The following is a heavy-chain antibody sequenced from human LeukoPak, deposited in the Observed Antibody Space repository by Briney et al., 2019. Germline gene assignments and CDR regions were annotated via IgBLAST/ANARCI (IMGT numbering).Heavy chain of an antibody. CDR3: ARGSGWYQY. Sequence: KPSETLSPTCTVSGGSIHNYYWSWIRQPPGKGLEWIGYVYYKGSATYNPSLESRVTISVDTSNNQFSLKLTSVTAADTAVYYCARGSGWYQYCGQGALVTVSS. CDR2: VYYKGSA. J-gene: IGHJ4*02. CDR1: GGSIHNYY. V-gene: IGHV4-59*01. D-gene: IGHD6-19*01.